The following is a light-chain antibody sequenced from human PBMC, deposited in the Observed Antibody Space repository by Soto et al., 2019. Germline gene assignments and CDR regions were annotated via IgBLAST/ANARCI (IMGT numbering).Light chain of an antibody. CDR3: QQSYSTPVT. J-gene: IGKJ5*01. CDR1: QSISSY. CDR2: AAS. V-gene: IGKV1-39*01. Sequence: DIQMTQSPSSLSASVGDRVTITCRASQSISSYLNWYQQKPGKAPKLLIYAASSLQSGVPSRFSGSGSGTKFTLTISSLQPEDFANYYGQQSYSTPVTFDQRTRLEI.